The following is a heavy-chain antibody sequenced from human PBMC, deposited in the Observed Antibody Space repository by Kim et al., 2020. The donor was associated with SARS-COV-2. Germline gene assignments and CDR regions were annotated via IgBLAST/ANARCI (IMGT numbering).Heavy chain of an antibody. CDR2: ISWNSGSI. J-gene: IGHJ6*02. V-gene: IGHV3-9*01. Sequence: GGSLRLSCAASGFTFDDYAMHWVRQAPGKGLEWVSGISWNSGSIGYADSVKGRFTISRDNAKNSLYLQMNSLRAEDTALYYCAKDTGYSSSWYKKYYYYGMDVWGQGTTVTVSS. D-gene: IGHD6-13*01. CDR3: AKDTGYSSSWYKKYYYYGMDV. CDR1: GFTFDDYA.